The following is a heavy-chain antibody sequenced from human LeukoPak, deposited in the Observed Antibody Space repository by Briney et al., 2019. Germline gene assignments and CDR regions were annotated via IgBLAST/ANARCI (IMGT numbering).Heavy chain of an antibody. D-gene: IGHD6-19*01. J-gene: IGHJ4*02. CDR2: INTNTGNP. CDR3: ARVPIAVAGAGGSLNY. CDR1: GYTFTSYA. Sequence: ASVKVSCKASGYTFTSYAMNWVRQAPGQGLEWMGWINTNTGNPTYAQGFTGRFVFSLDTSVSTAYLRISSLKAEDTAVYYCARVPIAVAGAGGSLNYWGQGTLVTVSS. V-gene: IGHV7-4-1*02.